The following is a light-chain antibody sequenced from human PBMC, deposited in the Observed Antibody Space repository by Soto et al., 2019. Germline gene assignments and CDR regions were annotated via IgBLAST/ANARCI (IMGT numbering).Light chain of an antibody. J-gene: IGLJ1*01. CDR1: SSNIGAGSE. CDR3: QSYDSSLNALYV. Sequence: QSVLTQPPSVSGAPGQMVIISCTGSSSNIGAGSEENWYQHLPGTAPRLLIYDDNNRPSGVPDRFSGSKSGTSASLAITGLQAEDEADYYCQSYDSSLNALYVFGTGTKLTVL. CDR2: DDN. V-gene: IGLV1-40*01.